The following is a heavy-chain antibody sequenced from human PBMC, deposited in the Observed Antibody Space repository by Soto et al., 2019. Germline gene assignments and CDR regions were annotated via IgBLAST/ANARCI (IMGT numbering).Heavy chain of an antibody. Sequence: GGSLRLSCAASGFTFSSYWMSWVRQAPGKGLEWVANIKQDGSEKYYVDSVKGRFTISRDNAKNSLYLQMNSLRAEDTAVYYCATTVLRFLEWLSNDDYWGQGTLVTVSS. CDR3: ATTVLRFLEWLSNDDY. V-gene: IGHV3-7*01. D-gene: IGHD3-3*01. J-gene: IGHJ4*02. CDR2: IKQDGSEK. CDR1: GFTFSSYW.